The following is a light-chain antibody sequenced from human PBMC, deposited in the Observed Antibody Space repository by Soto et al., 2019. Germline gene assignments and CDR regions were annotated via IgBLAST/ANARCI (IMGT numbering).Light chain of an antibody. CDR3: TSYTSSSTLEV. J-gene: IGLJ3*02. V-gene: IGLV2-14*01. Sequence: QSVLTQPASVSGSPGQSITISCTGTSSDVGGYDYVSWYQQHPGKAPKLLIYEVSNRPSGVSNRFSGSKSANTASLTISGLQAEDEADYYCTSYTSSSTLEVFGGGTKLTVL. CDR2: EVS. CDR1: SSDVGGYDY.